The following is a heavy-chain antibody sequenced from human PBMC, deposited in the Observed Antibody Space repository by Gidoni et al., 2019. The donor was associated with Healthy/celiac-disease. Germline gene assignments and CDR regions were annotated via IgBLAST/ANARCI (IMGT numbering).Heavy chain of an antibody. D-gene: IGHD5-18*01. CDR2: IWYDGSNK. CDR1: GFTFSSYG. CDR3: ARMAGLSGYSYGYTWYFDY. V-gene: IGHV3-33*01. J-gene: IGHJ4*02. Sequence: QVQLVESGGGVVQPGWSLRLSCAASGFTFSSYGMHWVRQAPGKGLEWVAVIWYDGSNKYYADSVKGRFTISRDNSKNTLYLQMNSLRAEDTAVYYCARMAGLSGYSYGYTWYFDYWGQGTLVTVSS.